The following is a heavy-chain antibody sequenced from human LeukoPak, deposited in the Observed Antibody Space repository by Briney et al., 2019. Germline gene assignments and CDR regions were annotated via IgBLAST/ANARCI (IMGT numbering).Heavy chain of an antibody. CDR3: ARSVHDSSAYYAVY. CDR1: GGPISSSSYY. Sequence: PSETLSLTCSVSGGPISSSSYYWGWIRQPPGKGLEWIGSIYYSGSTYYNPSLKSRVTISVDTSKNQFSLKVGSVTAADTAVYYCARSVHDSSAYYAVYWGQGTLVTVSS. D-gene: IGHD3-22*01. J-gene: IGHJ4*02. CDR2: IYYSGST. V-gene: IGHV4-39*01.